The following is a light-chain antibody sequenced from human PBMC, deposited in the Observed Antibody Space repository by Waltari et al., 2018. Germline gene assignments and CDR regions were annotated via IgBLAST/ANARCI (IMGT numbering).Light chain of an antibody. CDR2: GKN. Sequence: SSDLTQDTDVSVALGQTVRITCQGDIHRTYYGNWCRQKPGQAPELVIYGKNNRPSGIPYRFSASSSENTASLIITGAQAEDEADYYCSSRELSGRVVFGGGTRLTVL. CDR3: SSRELSGRVV. J-gene: IGLJ2*01. CDR1: IHRTYY. V-gene: IGLV3-19*01.